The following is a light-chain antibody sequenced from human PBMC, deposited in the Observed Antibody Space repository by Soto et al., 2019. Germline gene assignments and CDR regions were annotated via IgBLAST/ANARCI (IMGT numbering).Light chain of an antibody. Sequence: DIQITQSPSTLFASVGDRVTITCRASQSISSWLAWYQQKPGKAPKLLIYDASSLESGVPSRFSGSGSGTEFTLTSSSLQPDDFATYYCQQYNSYWTFGQGTKVDIK. J-gene: IGKJ1*01. CDR1: QSISSW. CDR3: QQYNSYWT. CDR2: DAS. V-gene: IGKV1-5*01.